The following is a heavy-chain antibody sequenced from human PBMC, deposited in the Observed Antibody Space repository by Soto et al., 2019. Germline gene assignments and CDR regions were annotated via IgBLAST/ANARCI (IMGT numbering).Heavy chain of an antibody. CDR3: AHRPRPAYIMSSRSDYFDY. Sequence: QITLKESGPLLVKPTQTLTLTCTFSGFSLTTSGVGVAWIRQSPGKALEWLGIIYWNDDRRYSPSLESRLTISKYTPKNQVVLTMTYMDPVDTATYYCAHRPRPAYIMSSRSDYFDYWGQGTLVTVSS. J-gene: IGHJ4*02. CDR1: GFSLTTSGVG. D-gene: IGHD6-6*01. V-gene: IGHV2-5*01. CDR2: IYWNDDR.